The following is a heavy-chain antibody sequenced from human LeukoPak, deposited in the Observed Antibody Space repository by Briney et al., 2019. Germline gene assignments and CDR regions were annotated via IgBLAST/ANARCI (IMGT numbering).Heavy chain of an antibody. D-gene: IGHD6-13*01. V-gene: IGHV1-2*02. J-gene: IGHJ4*02. CDR1: GYTFTDFF. CDR2: INPNSGGT. CDR3: ARDRYTSSWTTAFDY. Sequence: ASVKVSCKASGYTFTDFFMHWARQAPGQGLEWMGWINPNSGGTNYAQKFQGRVTMTRDTSISTAYMELTRLRSDDTAVYYCARDRYTSSWTTAFDYWGQGTLVTVSP.